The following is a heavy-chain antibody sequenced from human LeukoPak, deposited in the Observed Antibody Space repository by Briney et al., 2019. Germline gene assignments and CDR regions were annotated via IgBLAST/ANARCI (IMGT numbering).Heavy chain of an antibody. V-gene: IGHV3-9*03. CDR1: GFTFDDYA. Sequence: PGGSLRLSCAASGFTFDDYAMHWVRQAPGKGLEWGSGISWNSGSIVYADSVKGRFPISRENAKNSLYLQMNSLRAEDMALYYCAKAAGTGLGAFDIWGQGTMVTVSS. J-gene: IGHJ3*02. D-gene: IGHD6-13*01. CDR2: ISWNSGSI. CDR3: AKAAGTGLGAFDI.